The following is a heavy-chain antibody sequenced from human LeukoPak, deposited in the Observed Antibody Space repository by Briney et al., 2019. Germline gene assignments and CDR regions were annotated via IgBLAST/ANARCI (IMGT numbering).Heavy chain of an antibody. V-gene: IGHV3-30-3*01. J-gene: IGHJ5*02. Sequence: GGSLRLSCAASGFTFSSYAMHWVRQAPGKGLEWVAVISYDGSNKYYADSVKGRFTISRDNSKNTLYLQMNSLRAEDTAVCSCASFPYGSSTSCSPDPWGQGTLVTVSS. D-gene: IGHD2-2*01. CDR2: ISYDGSNK. CDR3: ASFPYGSSTSCSPDP. CDR1: GFTFSSYA.